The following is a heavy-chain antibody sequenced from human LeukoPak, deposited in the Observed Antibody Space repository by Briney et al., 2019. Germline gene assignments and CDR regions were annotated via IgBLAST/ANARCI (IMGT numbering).Heavy chain of an antibody. CDR2: INSRSSTI. CDR3: ARDFSATAGLDV. CDR1: RFTFSNYG. V-gene: IGHV3-48*01. Sequence: GGSLRLSCAASRFTFSNYGVNWVRQAPGKGLEWVSYINSRSSTIYYADSVRGRFTISRDNAKNSLYLQMNSLKADDTAVYYCARDFSATAGLDVWGQGTTVTVSS. D-gene: IGHD1-26*01. J-gene: IGHJ6*02.